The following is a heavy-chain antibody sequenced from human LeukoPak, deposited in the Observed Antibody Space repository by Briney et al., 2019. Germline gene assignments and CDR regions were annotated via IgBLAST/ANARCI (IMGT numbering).Heavy chain of an antibody. D-gene: IGHD3-10*01. Sequence: SETLSLTCAVSGGSISSSNWWSWIRQPPGKGLEWIGEINHSGSTNYNPSLKSRVTISVDTSKNQFSLKLSSVTAADTAVYYCARRVYYGSVSGMYNWFDPWGQGTLVTVSS. J-gene: IGHJ5*02. CDR3: ARRVYYGSVSGMYNWFDP. CDR2: INHSGST. CDR1: GGSISSSNW. V-gene: IGHV4-4*02.